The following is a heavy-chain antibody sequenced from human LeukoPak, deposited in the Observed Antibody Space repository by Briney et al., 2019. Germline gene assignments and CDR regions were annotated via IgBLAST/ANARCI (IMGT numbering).Heavy chain of an antibody. D-gene: IGHD3-16*01. CDR1: GFTFSNAW. CDR2: ISTDNNYI. V-gene: IGHV3-21*06. CDR3: ARDVGDY. Sequence: EGSLRLSCTASGFTFSNAWMSWVRQAPGKGLEWVSSISTDNNYIYYADSVKGHFTISRDNAKNSLYLQMNSLRAEDTAVYYCARDVGDYWGQGTLVTVSS. J-gene: IGHJ4*02.